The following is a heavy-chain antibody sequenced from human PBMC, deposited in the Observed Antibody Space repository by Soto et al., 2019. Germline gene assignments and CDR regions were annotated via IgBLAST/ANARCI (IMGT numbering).Heavy chain of an antibody. Sequence: PSETLSLTCTVSGGSISNYYWSWIRQPLGKGLEWIGYVYYSGSTKDNPSPKSRVTISVDTSKNQFSLKLSSVTAADTAVYFCARAEMTTIRAFDIWGQGTMVTVSS. V-gene: IGHV4-59*01. D-gene: IGHD4-4*01. CDR3: ARAEMTTIRAFDI. CDR2: VYYSGST. J-gene: IGHJ3*02. CDR1: GGSISNYY.